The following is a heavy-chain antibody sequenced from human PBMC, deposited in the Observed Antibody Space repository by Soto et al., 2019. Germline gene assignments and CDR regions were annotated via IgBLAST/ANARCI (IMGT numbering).Heavy chain of an antibody. CDR1: GFTFSSYW. V-gene: IGHV3-7*01. Sequence: PGGSLRLSCAASGFTFSSYWMSWVRQAPGKGLEGVANIKQDGSEKYYVDSVKGRFTISRDNAKNSLYLQMNSLRAEDTAVYYCARDHRSWYYAHYGMDVWGQGTTVTVSS. CDR3: ARDHRSWYYAHYGMDV. CDR2: IKQDGSEK. J-gene: IGHJ6*02. D-gene: IGHD3-10*01.